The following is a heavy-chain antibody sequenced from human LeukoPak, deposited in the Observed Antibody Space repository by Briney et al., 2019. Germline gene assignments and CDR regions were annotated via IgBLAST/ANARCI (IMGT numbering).Heavy chain of an antibody. V-gene: IGHV3-11*01. Sequence: PGGSLRLSCAASGFTFSDYYMSWIRQAPGKGLEWVSYISSSGSTIYYADSVKGRFTISRDNAKNSLCLQMNSLRAEDTAVYYCARVLSHIVVVTALDIWGQGTMVTVSS. CDR1: GFTFSDYY. CDR2: ISSSGSTI. CDR3: ARVLSHIVVVTALDI. J-gene: IGHJ3*02. D-gene: IGHD2-21*02.